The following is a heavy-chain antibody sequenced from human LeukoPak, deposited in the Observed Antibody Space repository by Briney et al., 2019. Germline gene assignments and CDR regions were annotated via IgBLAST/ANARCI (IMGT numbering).Heavy chain of an antibody. CDR2: IYSGGNT. J-gene: IGHJ4*02. Sequence: PSETLSITCAVYGGSFSGYYMSWVRQAPGKGLEWVSLIYSGGNTYYADSVKGRFTISRDNSKNTLYLQMNGLRAEDTAVYYCARVWSRIVGATTSSHYWGQGTLVTVSS. CDR3: ARVWSRIVGATTSSHY. V-gene: IGHV3-53*01. D-gene: IGHD1-26*01. CDR1: GGSFSGYY.